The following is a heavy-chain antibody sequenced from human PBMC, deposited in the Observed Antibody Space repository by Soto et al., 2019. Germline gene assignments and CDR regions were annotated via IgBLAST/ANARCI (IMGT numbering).Heavy chain of an antibody. CDR3: ARDRYSSGWQPFEY. CDR1: AFSFSDYY. J-gene: IGHJ4*02. CDR2: ISSSGSTK. Sequence: PGGSLRLSCAASAFSFSDYYMSWIRQAPGKGLEWVSYISSSGSTKYYADSVRGRLTISRDNAKNSLYLQMNSLRADDTAAYYCARDRYSSGWQPFEYWGQGVLVTVCS. V-gene: IGHV3-11*01. D-gene: IGHD6-19*01.